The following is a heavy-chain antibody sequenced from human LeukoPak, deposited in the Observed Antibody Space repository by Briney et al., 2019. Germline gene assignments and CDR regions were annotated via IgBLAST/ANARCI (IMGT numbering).Heavy chain of an antibody. CDR1: GFTFSSYA. CDR3: AREGCSSTSCYNGWFDP. Sequence: GGSLRLSCAASGFTFSSYAMSWVRQAPGKGLEWVSSISSSSSYIYYADSVKGRFTISRDNAKNSLYLQMNSLRAEDTAVYYCAREGCSSTSCYNGWFDPWGQGTLVTVSS. J-gene: IGHJ5*02. D-gene: IGHD2-2*02. V-gene: IGHV3-21*01. CDR2: ISSSSSYI.